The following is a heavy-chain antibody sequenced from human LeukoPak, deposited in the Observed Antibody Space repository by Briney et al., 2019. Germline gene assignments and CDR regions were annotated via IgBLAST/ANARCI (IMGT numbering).Heavy chain of an antibody. CDR1: GFTFSNSG. Sequence: GGSLRLSCAASGFTFSNSGMHWVRLAPGKGLDWVAFIRYDGSNKYYTESVEGRFTISRDNSKNTLYLQMNSLRAEDTAVYYCAKEPPNTMIVGHRLDYWGQGTLVTVSS. D-gene: IGHD3-22*01. CDR2: IRYDGSNK. V-gene: IGHV3-30*02. CDR3: AKEPPNTMIVGHRLDY. J-gene: IGHJ4*02.